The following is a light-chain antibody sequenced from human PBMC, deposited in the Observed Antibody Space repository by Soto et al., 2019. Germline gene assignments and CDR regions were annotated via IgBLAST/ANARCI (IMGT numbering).Light chain of an antibody. CDR1: QNFGSNF. V-gene: IGKV3-20*01. CDR3: QKDEISPRT. CDR2: DAS. Sequence: EIVLTQSPGTLSLSPGERATLSCRASQNFGSNFLAWYQQKPGQAPRLLIYDASNRPTGIPDRFSGSGSGKELTLSTSRLATEDFAGYLCQKDEISPRTFAQGPKGEI. J-gene: IGKJ1*01.